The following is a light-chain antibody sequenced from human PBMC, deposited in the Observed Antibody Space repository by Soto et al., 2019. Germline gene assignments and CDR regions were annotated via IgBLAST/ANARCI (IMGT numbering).Light chain of an antibody. Sequence: QSVLTQSPSESASLGASVTLTCTLSSGYSNYKVDWYQQRPGKGPRFVMRVGTGGIVGSKGDGIPDRFSVLGSGLNRYLTIKNIQEEDESDYHCGADHGSGSNFLVVFGGGTKLTVL. J-gene: IGLJ2*01. CDR2: VGTGGIVG. CDR3: GADHGSGSNFLVV. V-gene: IGLV9-49*01. CDR1: SGYSNYK.